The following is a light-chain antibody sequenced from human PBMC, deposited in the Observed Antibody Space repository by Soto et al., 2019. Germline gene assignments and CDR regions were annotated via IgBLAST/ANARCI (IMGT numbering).Light chain of an antibody. CDR1: QSISSW. V-gene: IGKV1-5*01. CDR2: DAS. J-gene: IGKJ1*01. Sequence: DIQMTQSPSTLSASVGDRVTITCRASQSISSWLAWYHQKPGKAPQLLIYDASSLESGVPSMFSGSGSGTEFTLTISSLQPDDFATYYCQQYNSYSRTFGQGTNVDI. CDR3: QQYNSYSRT.